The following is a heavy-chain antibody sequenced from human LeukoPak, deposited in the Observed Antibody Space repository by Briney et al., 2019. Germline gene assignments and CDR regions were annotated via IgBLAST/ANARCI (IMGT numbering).Heavy chain of an antibody. Sequence: SVKFSCKASGGTFSSYAISWVRQAPGQGLEWMGGIIPIFGTANYAQKFQGRVTITADESTSTAYTELSSLRSEDTAVYYCARGWFGEVPLNYYYGMDVWGQGTTVTVSS. CDR2: IIPIFGTA. V-gene: IGHV1-69*13. D-gene: IGHD3-10*01. CDR3: ARGWFGEVPLNYYYGMDV. CDR1: GGTFSSYA. J-gene: IGHJ6*02.